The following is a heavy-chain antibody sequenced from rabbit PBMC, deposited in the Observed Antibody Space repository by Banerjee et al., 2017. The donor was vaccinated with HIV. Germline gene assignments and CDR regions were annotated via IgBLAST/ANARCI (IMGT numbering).Heavy chain of an antibody. Sequence: QSLEESGGDLVKPGASLTLTCTASGFSFSNKYVICWVRQAPGKGLEWIACINIGGSIGGSGSTYYASWAKGRFTISKTSSTTVTLQMTSLTAADTATYFCARDLAGVTGWNFGLWGPGTLVTVS. D-gene: IGHD4-1*01. CDR3: ARDLAGVTGWNFGL. CDR2: INIGGSIGGSGST. V-gene: IGHV1S40*01. CDR1: GFSFSNKYV. J-gene: IGHJ6*01.